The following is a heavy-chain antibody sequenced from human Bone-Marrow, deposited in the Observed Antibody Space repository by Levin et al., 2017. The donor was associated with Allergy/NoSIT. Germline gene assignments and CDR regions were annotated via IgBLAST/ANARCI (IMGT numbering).Heavy chain of an antibody. CDR1: GYSFTSFW. D-gene: IGHD2-2*02. CDR3: AVFGYCSSTTCYTFDY. CDR2: IDPSDSRT. V-gene: IGHV5-10-1*01. Sequence: GGSLRLSCKGSGYSFTSFWISWVRQMPGKGLEWMGRIDPSDSRTNYSPSFQGHVTISADKSISTAYLQWSSLKASDTAMYYCAVFGYCSSTTCYTFDYWGQGTLVTVSS. J-gene: IGHJ4*02.